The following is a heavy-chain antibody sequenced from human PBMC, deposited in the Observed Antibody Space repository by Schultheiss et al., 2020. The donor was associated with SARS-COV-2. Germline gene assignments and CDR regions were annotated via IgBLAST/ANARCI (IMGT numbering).Heavy chain of an antibody. J-gene: IGHJ4*02. Sequence: GGSLRLSCAASGFTFSNAWMNWVRQAPGKGLEWVSYISSSGSTIYYADSVKGRFTISRDNAKNSLYLQMNSLRAEDTAVYYCASALYSSGWPYDYWGQGTLVTVS. CDR1: GFTFSNAW. D-gene: IGHD6-19*01. CDR3: ASALYSSGWPYDY. CDR2: ISSSGSTI. V-gene: IGHV3-48*04.